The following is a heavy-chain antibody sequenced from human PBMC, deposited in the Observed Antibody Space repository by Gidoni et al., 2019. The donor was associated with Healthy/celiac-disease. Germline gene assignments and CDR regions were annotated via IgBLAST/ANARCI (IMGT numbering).Heavy chain of an antibody. CDR3: ARWRGWLQFWDY. CDR2: IYYSGST. CDR1: GGSISSSSYY. J-gene: IGHJ4*02. V-gene: IGHV4-39*01. Sequence: QLQLQESGPGLVKPSETLSLPCTVSGGSISSSSYYWGWIRQPPGKGLEWIGSIYYSGSTYYNPSLKSRVTISVDTSKNQFSLKLSSVTAADTAVYYCARWRGWLQFWDYWGQGTLVTVSS. D-gene: IGHD5-12*01.